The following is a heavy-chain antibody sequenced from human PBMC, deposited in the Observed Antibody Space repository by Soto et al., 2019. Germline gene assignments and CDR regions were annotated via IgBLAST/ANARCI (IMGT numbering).Heavy chain of an antibody. CDR2: IRSKAYGGTT. J-gene: IGHJ6*03. CDR1: GFTFGDYA. Sequence: GGSLRLSCTASGFTFGDYAMSWFRQAPGKGLEWVGFIRSKAYGGTTEYAASVKGRFTISRDDSKSIAYLQMNSLKTEDTAVYYCTRVGEGFGDRYYYMDVWGKGTTVTVSS. D-gene: IGHD3-10*01. CDR3: TRVGEGFGDRYYYMDV. V-gene: IGHV3-49*03.